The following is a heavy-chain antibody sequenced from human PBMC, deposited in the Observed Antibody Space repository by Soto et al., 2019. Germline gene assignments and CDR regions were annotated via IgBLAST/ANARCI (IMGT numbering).Heavy chain of an antibody. CDR3: ARTRYSGSYPYFDY. Sequence: SETLSLTCTVSGGSISSSSYYWGWIRQPPGKGLEWIGSIYYSGSTYYNPSLKSRVTISVDTSKNQFSLKLSSVTAADTAVYYCARTRYSGSYPYFDYWGQGTLVTVSS. D-gene: IGHD1-26*01. J-gene: IGHJ4*02. CDR1: GGSISSSSYY. CDR2: IYYSGST. V-gene: IGHV4-39*01.